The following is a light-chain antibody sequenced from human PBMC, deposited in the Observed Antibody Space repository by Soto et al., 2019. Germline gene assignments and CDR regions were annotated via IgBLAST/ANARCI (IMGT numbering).Light chain of an antibody. V-gene: IGLV2-14*01. J-gene: IGLJ1*01. Sequence: QSVLTQPASVSGSPGQSITISCTGTSSDVGGFNYVSWYQHHPGKAPKLIIYEVSYRPSGVSNRSSGSKSGNTAPLTISGLQAEDEADFYCSSYTTNNTHVFGTGTKVTVL. CDR1: SSDVGGFNY. CDR3: SSYTTNNTHV. CDR2: EVS.